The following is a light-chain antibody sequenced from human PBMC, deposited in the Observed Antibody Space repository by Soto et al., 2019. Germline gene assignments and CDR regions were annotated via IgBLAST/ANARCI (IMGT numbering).Light chain of an antibody. CDR2: GSS. Sequence: DIVMTQSPGTLSLSPGERATLSCRASQTISSNNLAWYQQKPGQSPRLLIYGSSSRATGIPDRFSGRGSGTDFTLTISRLEPEDFAVYYCQSYGSSRTFGHGTKWIS. V-gene: IGKV3-20*01. CDR1: QTISSNN. J-gene: IGKJ1*01. CDR3: QSYGSSRT.